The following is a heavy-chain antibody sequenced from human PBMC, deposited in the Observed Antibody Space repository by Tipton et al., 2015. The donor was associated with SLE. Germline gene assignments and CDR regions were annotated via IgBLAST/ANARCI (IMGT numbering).Heavy chain of an antibody. Sequence: SLRLSCAASGFTFSSYWMSWVRQAPGKGLEWVANIKQDGSEKYYVDSVKGRFTISRDNAKNSLYLQMNSLRAEDTAVYYCARVRYDYGDLGGFDYWGQGTLVTVSS. CDR3: ARVRYDYGDLGGFDY. D-gene: IGHD4-17*01. V-gene: IGHV3-7*01. CDR2: IKQDGSEK. CDR1: GFTFSSYW. J-gene: IGHJ4*02.